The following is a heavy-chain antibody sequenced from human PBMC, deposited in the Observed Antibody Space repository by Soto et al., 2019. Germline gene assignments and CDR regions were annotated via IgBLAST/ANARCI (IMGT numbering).Heavy chain of an antibody. D-gene: IGHD1-26*01. CDR2: ITGTGGKI. CDR3: AKDHQWDLLHYFDN. J-gene: IGHJ4*02. V-gene: IGHV3-23*01. Sequence: GGSLRLSCVGSGFTFSHVAMSWVRQAPGKGLEWVSAITGTGGKIYYTDSVKGRFTISRDNSKNTLYLQMSSLRAEDTAVYYCAKDHQWDLLHYFDNWGQGTLVTVSS. CDR1: GFTFSHVA.